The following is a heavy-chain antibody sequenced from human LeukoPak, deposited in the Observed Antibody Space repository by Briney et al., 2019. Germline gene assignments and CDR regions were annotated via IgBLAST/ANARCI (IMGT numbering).Heavy chain of an antibody. CDR2: INHSGST. V-gene: IGHV4-34*01. CDR3: AREEIEGIAAAGSDY. J-gene: IGHJ4*02. Sequence: SETLSLTCAVYGGSFSGYYWSWIRQPPGKGLEWIGEINHSGSTNYNPSLKSRVTISVDTSKNQFSLKLSSVTAADTAVYYCAREEIEGIAAAGSDYWGQGTLVTVSS. CDR1: GGSFSGYY. D-gene: IGHD6-13*01.